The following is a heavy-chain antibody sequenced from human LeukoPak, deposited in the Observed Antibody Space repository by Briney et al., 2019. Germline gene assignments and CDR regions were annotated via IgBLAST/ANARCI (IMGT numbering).Heavy chain of an antibody. CDR2: IYYSGST. J-gene: IGHJ5*02. V-gene: IGHV4-30-4*08. Sequence: SETLSLTCTVSGGSISSGDYYWSWIRQPPGKGLEWIGYIYYSGSTYYNPSLKRRVTISVDTSKNQFSLKLSSVTAADTAVYYCARDLYYYGSGSYTDPWGQGTLVTVSS. CDR1: GGSISSGDYY. CDR3: ARDLYYYGSGSYTDP. D-gene: IGHD3-10*01.